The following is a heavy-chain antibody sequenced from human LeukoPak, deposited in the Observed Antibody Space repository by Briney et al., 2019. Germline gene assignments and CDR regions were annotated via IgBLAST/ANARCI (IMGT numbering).Heavy chain of an antibody. CDR2: INPSGGST. V-gene: IGHV1-46*01. Sequence: ASVKVSCKASGYTFTSYYVHWVRQAPGQGVEWVGIINPSGGSTSYAQKFQGRVTMTRDMSTSTVYMELSSLRSEDTAVYYCARALGIAAAGTNYYYMDVWGKGTTVTVSS. J-gene: IGHJ6*03. CDR3: ARALGIAAAGTNYYYMDV. CDR1: GYTFTSYY. D-gene: IGHD6-13*01.